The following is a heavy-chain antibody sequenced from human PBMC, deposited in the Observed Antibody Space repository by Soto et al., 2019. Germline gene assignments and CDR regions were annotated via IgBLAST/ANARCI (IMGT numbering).Heavy chain of an antibody. Sequence: SLGLACVASGVTVSIYGVDLVRQAPGKGLEWVPGIWDDRSQKYYADSVAGRFTISRDNSQNTLSVEMSSLRGDYTAVYYRVRGMVGLSHLDYSGEGTLGTVSS. J-gene: IGHJ4*02. CDR1: GVTVSIYG. V-gene: IGHV3-33*01. CDR2: IWDDRSQK. D-gene: IGHD2-15*01. CDR3: VRGMVGLSHLDY.